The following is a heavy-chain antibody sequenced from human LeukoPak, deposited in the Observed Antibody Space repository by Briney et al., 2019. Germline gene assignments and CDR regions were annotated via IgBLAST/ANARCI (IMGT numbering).Heavy chain of an antibody. J-gene: IGHJ4*02. CDR3: ARVGGSSSPDY. CDR2: IYDTGST. V-gene: IGHV4-61*03. D-gene: IGHD6-6*01. Sequence: SETLSLTCTVSGGSISIRTYYWTWIRQSPGRGLEWIGYIYDTGSTNYNPSLKSRITISIDTSKSHFSLRLSSVTAADTAVYYCARVGGSSSPDYWGQGTLVTVSS. CDR1: GGSISIRTYY.